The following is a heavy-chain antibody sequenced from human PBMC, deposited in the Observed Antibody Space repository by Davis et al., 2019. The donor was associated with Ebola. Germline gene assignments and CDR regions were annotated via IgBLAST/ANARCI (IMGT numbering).Heavy chain of an antibody. V-gene: IGHV4-30-2*01. CDR3: ARDYCSSTSCYGGLYYFDY. Sequence: SETLSLTCAVSGGSISSGGYSWSWIRQPPGKGLEWIGYIYHSGSTYYNPSLKSRVTISVDRSKNQFSLKLSSVTAADTAVYYCARDYCSSTSCYGGLYYFDYWGQGTLVTVSS. D-gene: IGHD2-2*01. CDR2: IYHSGST. J-gene: IGHJ4*02. CDR1: GGSISSGGYS.